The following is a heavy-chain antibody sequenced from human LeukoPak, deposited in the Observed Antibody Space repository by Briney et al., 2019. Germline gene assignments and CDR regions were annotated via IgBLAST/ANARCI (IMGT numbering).Heavy chain of an antibody. CDR1: GGSISSGSYY. D-gene: IGHD6-13*01. Sequence: SQTLSLTCTVSGGSISSGSYYWSWIRQPAGKGLEWIGRIYTSGSTNYNPSLKSRVTISVDTSKNQFSLKLSSVTAADTAVYYCARLVVSTWYHEVLLGRDYWGQGTLVTVSS. CDR3: ARLVVSTWYHEVLLGRDY. CDR2: IYTSGST. V-gene: IGHV4-61*02. J-gene: IGHJ4*02.